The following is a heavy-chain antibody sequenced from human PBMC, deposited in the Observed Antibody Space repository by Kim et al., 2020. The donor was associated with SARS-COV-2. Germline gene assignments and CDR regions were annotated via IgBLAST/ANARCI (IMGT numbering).Heavy chain of an antibody. CDR1: GFTFSNYA. CDR2: ISGSGGST. Sequence: GGSLRLSCAASGFTFSNYAMSWVRQAPGKGLEWVSAISGSGGSTYYADSVKGRFTISRDNSKNTLYLQMNSLRAEDTAVYYCAKEPTYCDSSGYSLYWGQGTLVTVSS. V-gene: IGHV3-23*01. CDR3: AKEPTYCDSSGYSLY. D-gene: IGHD3-22*01. J-gene: IGHJ4*02.